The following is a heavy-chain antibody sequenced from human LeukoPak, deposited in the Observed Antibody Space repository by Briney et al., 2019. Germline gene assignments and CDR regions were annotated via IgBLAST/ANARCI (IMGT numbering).Heavy chain of an antibody. CDR3: ASEIVGATADYYYYYYMDV. V-gene: IGHV1-46*01. Sequence: ASVKVSCKASGYTFTSYYMHWVRQAPGQGLEWMGIINPSGGSTSYAQKFQGRVTMTRDMSTSTVYMELSSLRSEDTAVYYCASEIVGATADYYYYYYMDVWGKGTTVTVSS. J-gene: IGHJ6*03. CDR1: GYTFTSYY. D-gene: IGHD1-26*01. CDR2: INPSGGST.